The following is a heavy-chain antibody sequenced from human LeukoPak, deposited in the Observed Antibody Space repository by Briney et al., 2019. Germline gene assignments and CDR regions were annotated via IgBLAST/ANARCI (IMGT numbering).Heavy chain of an antibody. Sequence: SETLSLTCAVYGGSFSGYYWSWIRQPPGKGLEWIGEINHSGSTNYNPSLKSRVTISVDTSKNQFSLKLSSVTAADTAVYYCARGDLRFYYFDYWGQGTLVTVSS. D-gene: IGHD3-3*01. CDR2: INHSGST. CDR3: ARGDLRFYYFDY. V-gene: IGHV4-34*01. J-gene: IGHJ4*02. CDR1: GGSFSGYY.